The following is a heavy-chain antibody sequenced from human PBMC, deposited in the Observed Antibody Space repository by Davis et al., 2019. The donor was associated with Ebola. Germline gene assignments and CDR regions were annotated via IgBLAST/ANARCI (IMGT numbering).Heavy chain of an antibody. CDR2: ISGSGGST. CDR3: AKDRGSSSWCFDY. V-gene: IGHV3-23*01. Sequence: PGGSLRLSCAASGFTFSSYAMSWVRQAPGKGLEWVSAISGSGGSTYYADSVEGRFTISRDNSKNTLYLQMNSLRAEDTAVYYCAKDRGSSSWCFDYWGQGTLVTVSS. J-gene: IGHJ4*02. D-gene: IGHD6-13*01. CDR1: GFTFSSYA.